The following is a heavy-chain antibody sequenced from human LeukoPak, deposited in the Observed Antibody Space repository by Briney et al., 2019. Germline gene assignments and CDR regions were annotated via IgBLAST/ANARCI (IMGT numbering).Heavy chain of an antibody. V-gene: IGHV3-53*01. CDR1: GFTVSSNY. D-gene: IGHD2-8*01. CDR3: ARVLLDTNGDQYWYYDL. CDR2: IYKAGNT. J-gene: IGHJ2*01. Sequence: GGSLRLSCAASGFTVSSNYMNWVRQAPGRGPGWVSVIYKAGNTFYADSVKGRFTMSRDNSKDTLYLQMNSLRAEDTAVYYCARVLLDTNGDQYWYYDLWGRGTLVTASS.